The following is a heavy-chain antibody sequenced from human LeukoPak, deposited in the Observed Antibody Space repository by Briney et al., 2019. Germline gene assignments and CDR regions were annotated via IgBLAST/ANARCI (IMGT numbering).Heavy chain of an antibody. V-gene: IGHV3-23*01. Sequence: GGSLRLSCAASGFTFSSYAVSWVRQAPGKGLEWVSAISGSGGSTYYADSVKGRFTISRDNSKNTLYLQMNSLRAEDTAVYYCAKTRSAYYYDSFYYFDYWGQGTLVTVSS. J-gene: IGHJ4*02. CDR1: GFTFSSYA. CDR2: ISGSGGST. D-gene: IGHD3-22*01. CDR3: AKTRSAYYYDSFYYFDY.